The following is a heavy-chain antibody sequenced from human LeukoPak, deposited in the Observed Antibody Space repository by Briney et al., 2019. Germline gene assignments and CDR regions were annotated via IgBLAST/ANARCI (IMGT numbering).Heavy chain of an antibody. V-gene: IGHV3-7*01. J-gene: IGHJ4*02. D-gene: IGHD3-3*01. CDR2: INQDGGGK. CDR1: GFTFSDYW. Sequence: GGSLRLSRAASGFTFSDYWLSWVRQAPGKGLEWVTNINQDGGGKYYVDSVNGRFTISRDNAKNSLYLQLNSLRAEDTAVYYCARQLYYDFWSGYYNYWGQGTLVTVSS. CDR3: ARQLYYDFWSGYYNY.